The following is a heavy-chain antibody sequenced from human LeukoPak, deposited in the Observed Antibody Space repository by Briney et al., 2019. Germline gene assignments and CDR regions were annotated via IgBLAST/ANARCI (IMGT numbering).Heavy chain of an antibody. CDR3: ARDFYYGSGRYDY. V-gene: IGHV3-48*03. CDR1: GFTFSSYE. CDR2: ISSSGSTI. D-gene: IGHD3-10*01. J-gene: IGHJ4*02. Sequence: GGSLRLSCAASGFTFSSYEMNWVRQAPGEGLEWVSYISSSGSTIYYADSVKGRFTISRDNAKNSLYLQMNSLRAEDTAVYYCARDFYYGSGRYDYWGQGTLVTVSS.